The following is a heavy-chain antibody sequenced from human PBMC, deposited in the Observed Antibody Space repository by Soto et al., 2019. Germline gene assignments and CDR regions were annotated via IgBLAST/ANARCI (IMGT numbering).Heavy chain of an antibody. Sequence: SETLSLTCAVYGGSFSGYYSSWIRQPPGKGLEWIGEINHSGSTNYNPSLKSRVTISVDTSKNQFSLKLSSVTAADTAVYYCARDLGYYDILTGYSTPYYYYYGMDVWGQGTTVTVS. V-gene: IGHV4-34*01. CDR1: GGSFSGYY. J-gene: IGHJ6*02. CDR2: INHSGST. CDR3: ARDLGYYDILTGYSTPYYYYYGMDV. D-gene: IGHD3-9*01.